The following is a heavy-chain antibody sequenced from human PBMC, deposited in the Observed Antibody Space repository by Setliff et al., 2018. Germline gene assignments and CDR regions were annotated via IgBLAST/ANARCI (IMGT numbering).Heavy chain of an antibody. V-gene: IGHV4-59*01. CDR2: IYHNGNT. Sequence: KPSETLSLTCTVSGDSISSYFWSWIRQSPGKGLEWIGYIYHNGNTNFNPSLKTRVTMSVDTSKNQFALNLRSVTAADSAVYYCARDRTAYSYGLDVWGQGTTVTVSS. CDR3: ARDRTAYSYGLDV. D-gene: IGHD5-18*01. CDR1: GDSISSYF. J-gene: IGHJ6*02.